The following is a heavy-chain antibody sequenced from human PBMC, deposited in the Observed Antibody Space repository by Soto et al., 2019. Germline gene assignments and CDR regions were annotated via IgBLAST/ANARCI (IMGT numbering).Heavy chain of an antibody. CDR3: TRGFCNSSSCYANWFDT. D-gene: IGHD2-2*01. J-gene: IGHJ5*02. CDR1: GFAVGSNY. V-gene: IGHV3-66*01. CDR2: IYIGGGT. Sequence: EVQLVESGGGLVRPGGSVRLSCAASGFAVGSNYMSWVRQAPGKGLEWVSLIYIGGGTHYADSVKDRFTISSNNSNNTLYLQMTRLRAEDTPVSHCTRGFCNSSSCYANWFDTWGKGTLVTVSS.